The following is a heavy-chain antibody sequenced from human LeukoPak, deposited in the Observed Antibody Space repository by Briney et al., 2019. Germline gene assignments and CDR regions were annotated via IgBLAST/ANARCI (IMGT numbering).Heavy chain of an antibody. J-gene: IGHJ4*02. CDR3: ARPLYSSSSGFDY. CDR2: IYHSGST. CDR1: GYSISSGYY. D-gene: IGHD6-6*01. Sequence: PSDTLSLTCAVSGYSISSGYYWGWIRQPPGKGLEWIGSIYHSGSTYYNPSLKSRVTISVDTSKNQFSLKLSSVTAADTAVYYCARPLYSSSSGFDYWGQGTLVTVSS. V-gene: IGHV4-38-2*01.